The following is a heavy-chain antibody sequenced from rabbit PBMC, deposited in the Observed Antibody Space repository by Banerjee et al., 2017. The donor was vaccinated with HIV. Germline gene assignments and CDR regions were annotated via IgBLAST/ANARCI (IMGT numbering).Heavy chain of an antibody. CDR3: ARDSGPSIL. Sequence: QEQLEESGGGLVKPEGSLTLTCKASGFSFSDRDVMCWVRQAPGKGLEWIACINTATGKAVYASWVSGRFTISKTSSTTVTLQMTSLTAADTATYFCARDSGPSILRGPGTLVTVS. D-gene: IGHD3-1*01. V-gene: IGHV1S45*01. J-gene: IGHJ4*01. CDR2: INTATGKA. CDR1: GFSFSDRDV.